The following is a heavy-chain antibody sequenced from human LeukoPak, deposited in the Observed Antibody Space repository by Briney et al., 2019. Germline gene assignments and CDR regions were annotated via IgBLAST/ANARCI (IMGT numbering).Heavy chain of an antibody. CDR3: ARVGAAMVHFDY. V-gene: IGHV1-46*01. D-gene: IGHD5-18*01. CDR1: GYAFTSYY. CDR2: INPSGGST. J-gene: IGHJ4*02. Sequence: ASVKVSCKASGYAFTSYYMHWVRQAPGQGLEWMGIINPSGGSTSYAQKFQGRVTMTRDTSTSTVYMELSSLRSEDTAVYYCARVGAAMVHFDYWGQGTLVTVSS.